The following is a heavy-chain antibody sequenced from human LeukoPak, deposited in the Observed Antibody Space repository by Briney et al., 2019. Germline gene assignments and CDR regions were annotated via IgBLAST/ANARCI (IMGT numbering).Heavy chain of an antibody. V-gene: IGHV3-23*01. CDR2: TTASGGNT. Sequence: AGGSLRLSCAASGFTFSSYAMGWVRQAPGKGLEWVSATTASGGNTYYADSVKGRFTISRDNSKNTLYLQVNSLRAEDTAVYYCAKGNGYSYGRYYFDYWGQGTLVTVSS. CDR1: GFTFSSYA. D-gene: IGHD5-18*01. CDR3: AKGNGYSYGRYYFDY. J-gene: IGHJ4*02.